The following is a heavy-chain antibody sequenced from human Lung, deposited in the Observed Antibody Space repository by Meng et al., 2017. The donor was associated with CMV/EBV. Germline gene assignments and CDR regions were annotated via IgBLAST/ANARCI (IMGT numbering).Heavy chain of an antibody. D-gene: IGHD1-26*01. CDR3: ARGVGATPFLPSDY. CDR1: GFTFRTYA. V-gene: IGHV3-30*04. CDR2: LSYEGSNK. Sequence: ASGFTFRTYAMHWVREAPGKGMEWVAVLSYEGSNKYYADSVKGRFSISRDNSKNTVYLQMDSLRAEDRAVYYCARGVGATPFLPSDYWGQGTLVTVSS. J-gene: IGHJ4*02.